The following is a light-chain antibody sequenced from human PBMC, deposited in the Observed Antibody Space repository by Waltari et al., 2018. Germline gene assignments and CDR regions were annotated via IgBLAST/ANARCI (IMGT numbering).Light chain of an antibody. J-gene: IGLJ3*02. V-gene: IGLV4-69*01. CDR3: QTGGHGTWV. CDR1: SGHSPHA. CDR2: VNSDGSH. Sequence: QLVLTQSPSPSASLGASVKPPCPLSSGHSPHAVSWLPQQPEKGPRFLMKVNSDGSHTKGDEIPDRFSGSSSGAERYLTISSLQSEDEADYYCQTGGHGTWVFGGGTKLTVL.